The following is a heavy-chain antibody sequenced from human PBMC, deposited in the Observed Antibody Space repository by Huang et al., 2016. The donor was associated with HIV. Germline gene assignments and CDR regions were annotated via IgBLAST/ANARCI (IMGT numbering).Heavy chain of an antibody. V-gene: IGHV3-21*01. J-gene: IGHJ4*02. CDR2: IRSSSTYI. CDR1: GFIFSSYS. CDR3: ARLYSSSWSLDY. D-gene: IGHD6-6*01. Sequence: EMQLVESGGGLVKPGGSLRLSCAASGFIFSSYSMNWVRQAPGKGVEWGSSIRSSSTYIYYADAVKCLFTISRDNAKNSLYLQMNSLRAEDTAVYYCARLYSSSWSLDYWGQGTLVTVSS.